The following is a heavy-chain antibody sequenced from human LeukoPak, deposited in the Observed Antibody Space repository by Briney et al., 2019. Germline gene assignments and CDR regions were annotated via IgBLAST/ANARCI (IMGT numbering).Heavy chain of an antibody. Sequence: ASVKVSCKVSGYTLTELSMHWVRQAPGKGLEWMGGFDPEDGETIYAQKFQGRVTMTEDTSTDTAYMELSSLRSEDTAVYYCARDLSWHGSGTFEGVENWFGSWGQGTLVTVSS. V-gene: IGHV1-24*01. CDR3: ARDLSWHGSGTFEGVENWFGS. D-gene: IGHD3-10*01. J-gene: IGHJ5*01. CDR1: GYTLTELS. CDR2: FDPEDGET.